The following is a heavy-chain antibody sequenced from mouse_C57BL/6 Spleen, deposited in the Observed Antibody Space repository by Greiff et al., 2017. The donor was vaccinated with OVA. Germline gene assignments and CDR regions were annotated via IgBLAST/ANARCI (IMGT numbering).Heavy chain of an antibody. D-gene: IGHD1-1*01. J-gene: IGHJ3*01. V-gene: IGHV5-4*01. CDR2: ISDGGSYT. CDR3: ARAGSSKFAY. Sequence: VQLKESGGGLVKPGGSLKLSCAASGFTFSSYAMSWVRQTPEKRLEWVATISDGGSYTYYPDNVKGRFTISRDNAKNNLYLQMSHLKSEDTAMYYCARAGSSKFAYWGQGTLVTVSA. CDR1: GFTFSSYA.